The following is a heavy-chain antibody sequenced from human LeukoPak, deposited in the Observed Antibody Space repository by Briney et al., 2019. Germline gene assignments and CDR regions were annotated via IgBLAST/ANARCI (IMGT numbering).Heavy chain of an antibody. D-gene: IGHD3-22*01. CDR2: IYSGGNT. CDR1: GFTVSRNY. J-gene: IGHJ4*02. CDR3: ARKTDSGGQGDY. Sequence: GGSLRLSCAASGFTVSRNYMSWVRQAPGKGLECVSVIYSGGNTYYTDSVKGRFTISRDNSKNTLYLQMNSLRAEDTAVYYCARKTDSGGQGDYWGPGTLVTVSS. V-gene: IGHV3-66*01.